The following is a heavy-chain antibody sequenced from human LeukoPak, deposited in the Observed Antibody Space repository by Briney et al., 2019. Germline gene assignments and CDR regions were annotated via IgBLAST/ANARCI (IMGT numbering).Heavy chain of an antibody. CDR2: IYYSGST. D-gene: IGHD6-13*01. V-gene: IGHV4-59*01. CDR1: GGSLSSYY. J-gene: IGHJ4*02. CDR3: ARGLMMAVAGRGEFHY. Sequence: PSETMSLTSIVSGGSLSSYYWSWIRQPPGTVLEWVGYIYYSGSTNYNPSLKSRVTISVDTSKNQSYLKLSSVTAADTAVYYCARGLMMAVAGRGEFHYWGQGTLVTVSS.